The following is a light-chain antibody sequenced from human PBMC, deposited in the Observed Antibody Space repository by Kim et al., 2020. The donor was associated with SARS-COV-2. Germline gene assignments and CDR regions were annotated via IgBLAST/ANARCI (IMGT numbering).Light chain of an antibody. J-gene: IGKJ4*01. CDR2: DAS. V-gene: IGKV3-20*01. CDR3: QQHGSSPLT. Sequence: APTPRTALSCRASQTVNSNYLAWYQHKPGQAPRLLIYDASSRATGIPDRFSGSGSGTDFTLPIIRLEPEDFAVYYCQQHGSSPLTFGGGTKVDIK. CDR1: QTVNSNY.